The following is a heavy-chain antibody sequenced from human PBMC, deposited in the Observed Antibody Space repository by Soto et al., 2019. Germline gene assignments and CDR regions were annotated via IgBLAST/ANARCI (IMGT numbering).Heavy chain of an antibody. D-gene: IGHD3-16*02. CDR1: GFTFSSYA. CDR2: ISGSGSST. J-gene: IGHJ5*02. CDR3: AKGPSLGPFAP. Sequence: GGSLRLSCAASGFTFSSYAMSWARQAPGKGLEWVSAISGSGSSTYFADSVKGRFTISRDNSKNTLYLQMNSLRAEDTAIYYCAKGPSLGPFAPWGQGTQVTVSS. V-gene: IGHV3-23*01.